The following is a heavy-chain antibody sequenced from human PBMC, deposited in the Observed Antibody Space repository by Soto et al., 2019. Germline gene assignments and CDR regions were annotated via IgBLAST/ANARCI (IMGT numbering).Heavy chain of an antibody. V-gene: IGHV3-11*01. CDR1: GFSFGDYY. CDR2: ISSSGSTI. CDR3: ARASSSSIDY. Sequence: PGGSLRLSCAASGFSFGDYYMSWIRQAPGKGLEWVSYISSSGSTIYYADSVKGRFTISRDNAKNSPYLQMNSLRAEDTAVYYCARASSSSIDYWGQGTLVTVSS. D-gene: IGHD6-13*01. J-gene: IGHJ4*02.